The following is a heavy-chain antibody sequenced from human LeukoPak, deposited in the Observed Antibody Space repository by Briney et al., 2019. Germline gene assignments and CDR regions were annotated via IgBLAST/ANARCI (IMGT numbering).Heavy chain of an antibody. J-gene: IGHJ4*02. Sequence: GGSLRLSCAASGFTFSSYSMNWVRHAPGKGLEWVSYISSSSSTIYYADSAKGRFTISRDNAKNSLYLQMNSLRAEDTAVYYCARGGWLLYLYYSDYWGQGTLVTVSS. CDR1: GFTFSSYS. V-gene: IGHV3-48*01. D-gene: IGHD3-3*01. CDR3: ARGGWLLYLYYSDY. CDR2: ISSSSSTI.